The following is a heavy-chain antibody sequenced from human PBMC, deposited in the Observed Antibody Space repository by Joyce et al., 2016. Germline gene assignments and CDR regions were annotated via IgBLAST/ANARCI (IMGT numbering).Heavy chain of an antibody. J-gene: IGHJ4*02. CDR1: GAFISDHH. CDR2: IYYTGTT. CDR3: ARTDEWVDF. Sequence: QVQLRESGPRLVKPAETLSLSCSVSGAFISDHHWTWIRQPPGKAIEWVGHIYYTGTTTYKPSHRSRLSISMDPSRTQFSLELRSVTEADTAIYFCARTDEWVDFWGQGVLVTVSS. D-gene: IGHD1-26*01. V-gene: IGHV4-59*11.